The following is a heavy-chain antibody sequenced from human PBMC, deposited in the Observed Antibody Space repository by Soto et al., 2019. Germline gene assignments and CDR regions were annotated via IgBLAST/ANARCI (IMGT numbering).Heavy chain of an antibody. Sequence: GGSLRLSCAASGFTFSSYGMHWVRQAPGKGLEWVAVISYDGSNKYYADSVKGRFTISRDNSKNTLYLQMNSLRAEDTAVYYCAKDWGDYYYYGMDVWGQGTTVTV. V-gene: IGHV3-30*18. CDR1: GFTFSSYG. CDR3: AKDWGDYYYYGMDV. J-gene: IGHJ6*02. CDR2: ISYDGSNK. D-gene: IGHD3-16*01.